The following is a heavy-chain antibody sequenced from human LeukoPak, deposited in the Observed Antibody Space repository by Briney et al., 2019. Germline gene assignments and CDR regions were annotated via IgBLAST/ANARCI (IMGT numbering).Heavy chain of an antibody. CDR3: AKAVRRDYCSGGSCFYFDY. V-gene: IGHV3-23*01. CDR1: GFTFSSYA. CDR2: ISGSGGST. Sequence: GGSLRLSCAASGFTFSSYAMSWVRQAPGKGLEWVSAISGSGGSTYYADSVKGRFTISRDNSKNTLYLQMNSLRAEDTAVYYCAKAVRRDYCSGGSCFYFDYWGQGTLVTVSS. D-gene: IGHD2-15*01. J-gene: IGHJ4*02.